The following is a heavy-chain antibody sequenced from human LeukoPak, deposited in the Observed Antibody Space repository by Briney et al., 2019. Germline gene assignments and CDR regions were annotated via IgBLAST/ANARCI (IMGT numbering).Heavy chain of an antibody. J-gene: IGHJ5*02. CDR2: IYYSGST. CDR3: AREDSYGYGGVWFDP. V-gene: IGHV4-59*01. Sequence: PSETLSLTCTVSGGSISSYYWSWIRQPPGKGLEWIGYIYYSGSTNYNPSLKSRVTISVDTSKNQFSLKLSSVTAADTAVYYCAREDSYGYGGVWFDPWGQGILVTVSS. D-gene: IGHD5-18*01. CDR1: GGSISSYY.